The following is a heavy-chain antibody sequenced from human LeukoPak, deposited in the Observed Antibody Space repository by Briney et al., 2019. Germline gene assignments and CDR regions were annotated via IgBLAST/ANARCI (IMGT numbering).Heavy chain of an antibody. J-gene: IGHJ4*02. V-gene: IGHV4-59*01. CDR1: GGSISSYY. CDR2: IYYSGST. CDR3: ASVYSSSRYYYFDY. D-gene: IGHD4-11*01. Sequence: PSETLSLTCTVSGGSISSYYWSWIRQPPGKGLEWIGYIYYSGSTNYNPSLKSRVTISVDTSKNQFSLKLSSVTAADTAVYYCASVYSSSRYYYFDYWGQGTLVTVSS.